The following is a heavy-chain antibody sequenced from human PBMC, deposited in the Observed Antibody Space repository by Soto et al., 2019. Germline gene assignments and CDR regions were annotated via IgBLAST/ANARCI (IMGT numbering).Heavy chain of an antibody. CDR1: GFTFTSYS. D-gene: IGHD1-7*01. J-gene: IGHJ6*02. CDR3: ASNHLGTTPYGMDV. V-gene: IGHV3-7*01. CDR2: IKQDGSEK. Sequence: PGGSLRLSCVASGFTFTSYSMSWVRQAPGKGLEWVANIKQDGSEKYYVDSVKGRFTISRDNAKNSLSLQMNSLRAEDTAVYYCASNHLGTTPYGMDVWGQGTTVTVSS.